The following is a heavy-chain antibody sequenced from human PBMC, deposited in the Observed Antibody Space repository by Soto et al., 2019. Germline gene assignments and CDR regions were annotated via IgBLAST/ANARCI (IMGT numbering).Heavy chain of an antibody. D-gene: IGHD3-10*02. J-gene: IGHJ6*02. CDR2: ISGSAGSI. Sequence: EVQLLESGGGLVQPGGSLRLSCAASGFTFSSYAMSWVRQAPGKGLEWVSAISGSAGSIYYADSVKGRLTISRYNSKNTLYRQMSSLRADDTAVYYCAANMVFGEYGMDVWVQGTTVTVSS. CDR1: GFTFSSYA. V-gene: IGHV3-23*01. CDR3: AANMVFGEYGMDV.